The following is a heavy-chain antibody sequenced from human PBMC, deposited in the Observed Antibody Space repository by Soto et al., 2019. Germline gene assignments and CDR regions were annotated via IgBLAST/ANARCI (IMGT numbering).Heavy chain of an antibody. CDR3: AGDGELEDSSGYSHAGFDY. J-gene: IGHJ4*02. CDR2: IIPIFATT. V-gene: IGHV1-69*06. CDR1: GGTLSSFA. D-gene: IGHD3-22*01. Sequence: QVQLVQSGAEVKKPGSSVKVSCKASGGTLSSFAISWVRQAPGQGLEWMGGIIPIFATTTYAQKFQGRVTVTADRTTRTADLEVSSLRSDDTAIVYCAGDGELEDSSGYSHAGFDYWGQGTLVTVSS.